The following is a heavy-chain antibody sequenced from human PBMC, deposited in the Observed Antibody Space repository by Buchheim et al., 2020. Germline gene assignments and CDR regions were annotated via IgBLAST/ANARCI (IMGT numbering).Heavy chain of an antibody. Sequence: EVQLVESGGGLVQPGGSLRLSCAASGFSFSSYEMNWVRQAPGKGLEWVSYISNSGTTYYADSVQGRFTISRDYAKKSLFLQMNSLRAEDTAVYYCAGSPTRNRLDYWGQGTL. CDR1: GFSFSSYE. CDR3: AGSPTRNRLDY. J-gene: IGHJ4*02. D-gene: IGHD1-14*01. V-gene: IGHV3-48*03. CDR2: ISNSGTT.